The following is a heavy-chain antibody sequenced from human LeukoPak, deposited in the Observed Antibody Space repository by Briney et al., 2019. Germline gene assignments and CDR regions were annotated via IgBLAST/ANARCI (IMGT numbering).Heavy chain of an antibody. CDR2: IYYSGST. V-gene: IGHV4-59*01. Sequence: PSETLSLTCTVSGGSISSYYWSWIRQPPGKGVEWVGYIYYSGSTNYNPSLKSRVTISVDTSKNQFSLKLSSVTAADTAVYYCARAETGEWLFQFDYWGQGTLVTVSS. J-gene: IGHJ4*02. CDR3: ARAETGEWLFQFDY. D-gene: IGHD3-3*01. CDR1: GGSISSYY.